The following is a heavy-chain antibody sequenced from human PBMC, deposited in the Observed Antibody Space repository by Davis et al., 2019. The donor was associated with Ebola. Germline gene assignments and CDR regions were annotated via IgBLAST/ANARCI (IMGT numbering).Heavy chain of an antibody. CDR3: ARDRGITIFGVVTYYYGMDV. CDR2: IYHSVST. Sequence: GSLRLSCSVSGASISSYSWSWIRQPPGKGLEWIGSIYHSVSTYYNPSLKSRVTISVDTSKNQFSLKLSSVTAADTAVYYCARDRGITIFGVVTYYYGMDVWGKGTTVTVSS. CDR1: GASISSYS. V-gene: IGHV4-59*01. D-gene: IGHD3-3*01. J-gene: IGHJ6*04.